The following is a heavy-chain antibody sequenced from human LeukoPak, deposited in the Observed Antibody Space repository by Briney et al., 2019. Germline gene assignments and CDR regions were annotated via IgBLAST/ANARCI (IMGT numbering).Heavy chain of an antibody. J-gene: IGHJ6*02. D-gene: IGHD3-22*01. CDR3: ARSPGYYSYYYYYYGMDV. CDR2: IWYDGSNK. Sequence: GGSLRLSCAASGFTFSSYGMHWVRQAPGKGLEWVAVIWYDGSNKYYADSVKGRFTISRDNSKNTLYLQMNSLRAEDTAVYYCARSPGYYSYYYYYYGMDVWGQGTTVTVSS. V-gene: IGHV3-33*01. CDR1: GFTFSSYG.